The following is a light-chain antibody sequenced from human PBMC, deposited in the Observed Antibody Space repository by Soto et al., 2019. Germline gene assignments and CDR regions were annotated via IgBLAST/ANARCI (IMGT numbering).Light chain of an antibody. CDR3: QSYDSSNAV. Sequence: NFMLTQPHSVSESPGKTATISCTRSSGSIASNYVQWYQQRPGSAPTTVIYEDNQRPSGVPDRFSGSIDSSSNSASLTISGLKTEDEADYYRQSYDSSNAVFGGGTQLTVL. J-gene: IGLJ7*01. CDR2: EDN. V-gene: IGLV6-57*04. CDR1: SGSIASNY.